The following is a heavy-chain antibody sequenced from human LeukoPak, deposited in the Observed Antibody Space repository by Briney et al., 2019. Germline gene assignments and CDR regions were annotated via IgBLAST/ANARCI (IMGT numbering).Heavy chain of an antibody. V-gene: IGHV4-59*01. J-gene: IGHJ4*02. CDR1: GGSISSYC. CDR2: VYYSGST. Sequence: PSETLSLTCTVSGGSISSYCWSWIRQPPGKGLEWIGYVYYSGSTNYNPSLKSRVTISVDTSKNQFSLKLSSVTAADTAVYYCAREIYYYDSSGYGKARTFDYWGQGTLVTVSS. D-gene: IGHD3-22*01. CDR3: AREIYYYDSSGYGKARTFDY.